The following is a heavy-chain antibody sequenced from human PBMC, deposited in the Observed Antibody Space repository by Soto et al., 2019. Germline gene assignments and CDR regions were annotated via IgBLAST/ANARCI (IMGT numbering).Heavy chain of an antibody. V-gene: IGHV1-18*01. Sequence: QVQLVQSGAEVKKPGASVKVSCKASGYTFTSYGISWVRQAPGQGLEWMGWISAYNGNTNYAQKLQGRGTMTTDTSTSTAYMELRSLRYDDTAVYYCARDAGYYYGSGAPEQPRSYGMDVWGQGTTVTVSS. CDR3: ARDAGYYYGSGAPEQPRSYGMDV. D-gene: IGHD3-10*01. CDR1: GYTFTSYG. J-gene: IGHJ6*02. CDR2: ISAYNGNT.